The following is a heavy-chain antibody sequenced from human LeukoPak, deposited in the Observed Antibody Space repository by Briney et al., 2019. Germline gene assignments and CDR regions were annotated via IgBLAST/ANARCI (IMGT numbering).Heavy chain of an antibody. V-gene: IGHV3-23*01. Sequence: PGGSLRLSCAASGFTFSSYAMSWVRQAPGKGLEWVSAISGSGGNTYYADSVKGRFTISRDNSKNTLYLQMNSLRAEDTAVYYCAKVGGYSYGPFDYWGQGTQVTVSS. CDR1: GFTFSSYA. CDR3: AKVGGYSYGPFDY. J-gene: IGHJ4*02. D-gene: IGHD5-18*01. CDR2: ISGSGGNT.